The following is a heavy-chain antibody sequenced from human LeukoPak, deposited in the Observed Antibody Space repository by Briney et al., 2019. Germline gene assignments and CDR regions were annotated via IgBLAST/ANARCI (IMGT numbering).Heavy chain of an antibody. D-gene: IGHD3-10*02. Sequence: SVKVSCKASGGTFSSYAISWVRQAPRQGLEWMGGIIPIFGTANYAQKFQGRVTITADESTSTAYMELSSLRSEDTAVYYCAKCVWGVTHFDYWGQGTLVTVSS. CDR3: AKCVWGVTHFDY. CDR2: IIPIFGTA. CDR1: GGTFSSYA. V-gene: IGHV1-69*13. J-gene: IGHJ4*02.